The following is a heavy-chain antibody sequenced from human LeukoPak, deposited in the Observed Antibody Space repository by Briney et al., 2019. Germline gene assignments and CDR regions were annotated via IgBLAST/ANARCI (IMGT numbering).Heavy chain of an antibody. CDR2: IVVDTGYT. CDR1: GFTFTTSA. Sequence: GTSVRVSCKASGFTFTTSAMQWVRQARGQRLEWIGWIVVDTGYTNYAQTFQERLTITRDMSTSTAYMDLSSLRSEDTAVYYCAADLMPQTGYACGMGVWGQGTTVTVSS. D-gene: IGHD5-12*01. J-gene: IGHJ6*02. CDR3: AADLMPQTGYACGMGV. V-gene: IGHV1-58*02.